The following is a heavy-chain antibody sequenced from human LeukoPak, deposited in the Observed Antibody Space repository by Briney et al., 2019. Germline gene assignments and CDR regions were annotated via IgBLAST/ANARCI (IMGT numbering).Heavy chain of an antibody. J-gene: IGHJ4*02. V-gene: IGHV3-21*01. CDR3: ARVPYSGYHFDY. CDR2: ISSSSSYI. Sequence: GGSLRLSCAASGFAFSVYAMSWLRQAPGKGLEWVSSISSSSSYIKYADSVMGRFTISRDNAKNSLYLQMNSLRAEDTAVYYCARVPYSGYHFDYWGQGTLVTVSS. CDR1: GFAFSVYA. D-gene: IGHD1-26*01.